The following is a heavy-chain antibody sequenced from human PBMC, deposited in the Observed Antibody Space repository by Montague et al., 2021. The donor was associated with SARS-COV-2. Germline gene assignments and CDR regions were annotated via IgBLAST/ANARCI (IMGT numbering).Heavy chain of an antibody. CDR1: GFSLSTSGVG. CDR2: IYWDDDK. J-gene: IGHJ3*02. Sequence: PALVKPTQTLTLTCTFSGFSLSTSGVGVGWIRQPPGKALEWLALIYWDDDKRYSPSLKSRLTITKDTSKNQVVLTMTNMDPVDTATYYCALRITIYAFDIWGQGTMVTVSS. D-gene: IGHD3-3*01. CDR3: ALRITIYAFDI. V-gene: IGHV2-5*02.